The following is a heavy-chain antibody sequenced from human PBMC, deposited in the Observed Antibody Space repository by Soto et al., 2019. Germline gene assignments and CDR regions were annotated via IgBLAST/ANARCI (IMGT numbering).Heavy chain of an antibody. J-gene: IGHJ5*02. Sequence: QVQLVQSGAEVKKPGASVKVSCKASGYTFTGYYMHWVRQAPGQGLEWMGWINPNSGGTNYAQKFKGWVTMTRDTSISTAYMELSRLRSDDTAVYYCARDRGSSSSGKYWFDPWGQGTLVTVSS. CDR1: GYTFTGYY. CDR2: INPNSGGT. V-gene: IGHV1-2*04. CDR3: ARDRGSSSSGKYWFDP. D-gene: IGHD6-6*01.